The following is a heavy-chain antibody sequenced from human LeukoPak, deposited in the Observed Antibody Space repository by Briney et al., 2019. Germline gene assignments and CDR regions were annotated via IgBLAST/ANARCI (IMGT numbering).Heavy chain of an antibody. Sequence: GGSLRLSCEGSAFIFSGHWMNWVRQTPGKGLEWVASIKEDGSERQYVDSVKGRFSISRDNTKGSLFLQLNSLRAEDTAVYYCAKDLYGSDWYNYFDPWGQGALVTVSS. V-gene: IGHV3-7*03. J-gene: IGHJ5*02. D-gene: IGHD6-19*01. CDR2: IKEDGSER. CDR3: AKDLYGSDWYNYFDP. CDR1: AFIFSGHW.